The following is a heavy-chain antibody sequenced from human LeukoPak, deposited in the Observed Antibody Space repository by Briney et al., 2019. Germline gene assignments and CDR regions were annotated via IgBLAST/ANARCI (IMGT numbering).Heavy chain of an antibody. Sequence: SETLSLTCTVSGVSISSGGYYWSWIRQHPGKGLEWIGYIYYSGNTYYNPSLKSRVTISVDTSKNQFSLKLSSVTAADTAVYYCAREERYNWNYFDYWGQGTLVTVSS. CDR2: IYYSGNT. V-gene: IGHV4-31*03. CDR3: AREERYNWNYFDY. D-gene: IGHD1-20*01. CDR1: GVSISSGGYY. J-gene: IGHJ4*02.